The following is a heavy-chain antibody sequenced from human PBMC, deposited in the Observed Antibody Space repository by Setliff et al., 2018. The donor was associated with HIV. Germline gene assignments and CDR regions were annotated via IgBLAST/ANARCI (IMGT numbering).Heavy chain of an antibody. J-gene: IGHJ5*02. CDR1: GYTFTSNH. CDR2: INPSGGDT. V-gene: IGHV1-46*01. CDR3: IVNIVGPVTGLDR. D-gene: IGHD1-26*01. Sequence: ASVKVSCKASGYTFTSNHMHWGRQAPGLGLEWMGTINPSGGDTIYAPEFQGRVTMTTDTSTRTAYMELSGLTSEDTAVYFCIVNIVGPVTGLDRWGPGTLVTVSS.